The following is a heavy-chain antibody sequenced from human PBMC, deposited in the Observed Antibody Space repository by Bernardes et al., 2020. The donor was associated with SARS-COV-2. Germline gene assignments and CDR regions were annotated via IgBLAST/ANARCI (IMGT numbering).Heavy chain of an antibody. D-gene: IGHD2-2*02. CDR3: ARGTTKESIVVVPAAIPSWFDP. J-gene: IGHJ5*02. Sequence: LSLKSRVTISVDTSKNQFSLKLSSVTAADTAVYYCARGTTKESIVVVPAAIPSWFDPWGQGTLVTVSS. V-gene: IGHV4-39*07.